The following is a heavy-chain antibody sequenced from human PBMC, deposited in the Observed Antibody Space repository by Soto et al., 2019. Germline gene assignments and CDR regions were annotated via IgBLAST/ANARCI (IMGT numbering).Heavy chain of an antibody. CDR2: IYYSGST. J-gene: IGHJ4*02. CDR1: GGSISSSSYY. CDR3: ARHGDSGWYHPTFDY. V-gene: IGHV4-39*01. Sequence: SETLSLTCTVSGGSISSSSYYWGWIRQRPGKGLEWIGSIYYSGSTYYNPSLKSRVTISVDTSKNQFSLKLSSVTAADTAVYYCARHGDSGWYHPTFDYWGQGTLVTVSS. D-gene: IGHD6-19*01.